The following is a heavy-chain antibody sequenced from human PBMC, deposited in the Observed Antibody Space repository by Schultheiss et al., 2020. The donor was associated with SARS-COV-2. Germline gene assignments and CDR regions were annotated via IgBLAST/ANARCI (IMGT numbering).Heavy chain of an antibody. D-gene: IGHD6-6*01. J-gene: IGHJ6*02. CDR2: IYSDGRT. CDR1: GFTFSSYS. V-gene: IGHV3-66*01. Sequence: GESLKISCAASGFTFSSYSMNWVRQAPGKGLEWVSVIYSDGRTYYADSVKGRFTISRDNSNNTVYLQMNSLRAEDTAVYYCARGSEYSSSSTLNYYYYGMDVWGQGTTVTVSS. CDR3: ARGSEYSSSSTLNYYYYGMDV.